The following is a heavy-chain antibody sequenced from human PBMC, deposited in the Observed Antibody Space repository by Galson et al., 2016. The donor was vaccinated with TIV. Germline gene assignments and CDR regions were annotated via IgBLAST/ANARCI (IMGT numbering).Heavy chain of an antibody. CDR1: RSTFSSSW. CDR2: INGDGTEI. Sequence: SLRLSCADSRSTFSSSWMNWVRQAPGKGLEWVANINGDGTEIKYVDSVKGRFTISRDNSKNTLYLQMDSLRSDDTAMYYCAKDPRLYGDYFLHYFDYWGQGTLVTVSS. CDR3: AKDPRLYGDYFLHYFDY. V-gene: IGHV3-7*01. D-gene: IGHD4-17*01. J-gene: IGHJ4*02.